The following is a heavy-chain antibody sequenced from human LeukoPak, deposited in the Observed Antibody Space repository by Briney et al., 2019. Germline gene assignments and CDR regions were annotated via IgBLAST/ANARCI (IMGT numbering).Heavy chain of an antibody. CDR1: GGSFSGYY. Sequence: SETLSLTCAVYGGSFSGYYWSWLRQPPGKGLEWIGEINHSGSTDYNPSLKSRVTISVDTSKNQFSLKLGSVTAADTAVYYCARGGGRGGWYTGYWGQGTLVTVSS. CDR2: INHSGST. CDR3: ARGGGRGGWYTGY. D-gene: IGHD6-19*01. J-gene: IGHJ4*02. V-gene: IGHV4-34*01.